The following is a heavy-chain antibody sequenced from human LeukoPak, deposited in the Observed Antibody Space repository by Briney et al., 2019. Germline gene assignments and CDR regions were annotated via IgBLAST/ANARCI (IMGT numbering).Heavy chain of an antibody. CDR1: GVATRSGDYY. Sequence: SQTLSLTCNVSGVATRSGDYYWSWIRQHPRKGLEWIGFIYDYSGSTYYNPSLKSRVTISVDTSKNQFSLKLSSVTAADTAVYYCARVWWFGELLFWFDPWGQETLVTVSS. J-gene: IGHJ5*02. D-gene: IGHD3-10*01. CDR3: ARVWWFGELLFWFDP. CDR2: IYDYSGST. V-gene: IGHV4-31*03.